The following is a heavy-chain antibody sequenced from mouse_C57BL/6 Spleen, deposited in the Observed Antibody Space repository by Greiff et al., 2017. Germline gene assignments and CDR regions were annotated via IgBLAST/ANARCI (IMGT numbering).Heavy chain of an antibody. Sequence: QVQLQQSGPGLVQPSQSLSITCTVSGFSLTSYGVHWVRQSPGKGLEWLGVIWSGGSTDYNAACISRLSISKDNSKSQVFFKMNSLQADETAIYSCARSYGYVPLYYAMYDWGQGTSVTASS. D-gene: IGHD2-2*01. V-gene: IGHV2-2*01. CDR3: ARSYGYVPLYYAMYD. CDR1: GFSLTSYG. CDR2: IWSGGST. J-gene: IGHJ4*01.